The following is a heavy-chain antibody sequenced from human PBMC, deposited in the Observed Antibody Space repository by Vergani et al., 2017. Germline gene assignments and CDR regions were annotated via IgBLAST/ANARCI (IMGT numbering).Heavy chain of an antibody. D-gene: IGHD3-22*01. Sequence: QVQLVESGGGVVQPGRSLRLSCAASGFTFSSYGMHWVRQAPGKGLEWVAVISYDGSNKYYADSVKGRFTISRDNSKNTLYLQMNSLRAEDTAVYYCAKDPRIYDSSGYYDAFDIWGQGTMVTVSS. CDR2: ISYDGSNK. CDR3: AKDPRIYDSSGYYDAFDI. CDR1: GFTFSSYG. V-gene: IGHV3-30*18. J-gene: IGHJ3*02.